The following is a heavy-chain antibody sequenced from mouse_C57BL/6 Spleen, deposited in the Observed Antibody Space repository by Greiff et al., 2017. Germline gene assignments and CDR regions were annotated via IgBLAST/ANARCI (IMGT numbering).Heavy chain of an antibody. D-gene: IGHD1-1*01. J-gene: IGHJ3*01. CDR2: INPNYGTT. V-gene: IGHV1-39*01. CDR3: ARGTTVVEDWFAY. CDR1: GYSFTDYN. Sequence: VQLKESGPELVKPGASVKISCKASGYSFTDYNMNWVKQSNGKSLEWIGVINPNYGTTSYNQKFKGKATLTVDQSSSTAYKQLNSLTSEDSAVYYCARGTTVVEDWFAYWGQGTLVTVSA.